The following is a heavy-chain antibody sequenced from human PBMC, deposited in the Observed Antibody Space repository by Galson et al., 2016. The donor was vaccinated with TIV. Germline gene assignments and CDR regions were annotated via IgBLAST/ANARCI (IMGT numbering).Heavy chain of an antibody. J-gene: IGHJ4*02. D-gene: IGHD4/OR15-4a*01. V-gene: IGHV3-33*01. Sequence: SLRLSCAASGFTFSSSGMHWVRQAPGKGLEWVAVIWYDESQKYYADSVKGRFIISRDRAKKTLYLQMNSLRVEDTAVYYCGRDLAWGANCVDQWGLGTRVTVTS. CDR3: GRDLAWGANCVDQ. CDR2: IWYDESQK. CDR1: GFTFSSSG.